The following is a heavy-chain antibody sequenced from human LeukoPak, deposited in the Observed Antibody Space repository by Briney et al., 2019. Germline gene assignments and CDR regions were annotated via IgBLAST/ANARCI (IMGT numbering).Heavy chain of an antibody. CDR2: ISYDGSNK. CDR1: GFTFSSYA. D-gene: IGHD2-21*01. J-gene: IGHJ3*02. CDR3: ARELHIVVVNATGHAFDI. Sequence: GGSLRLSCAASGFTFSSYAMHWVRQAPGKGLEWVAVISYDGSNKYYADSVKGRFTISRDNSKNTLYLQMNSLRAEDTAVYYCARELHIVVVNATGHAFDIWGQGTMVTVSS. V-gene: IGHV3-30-3*01.